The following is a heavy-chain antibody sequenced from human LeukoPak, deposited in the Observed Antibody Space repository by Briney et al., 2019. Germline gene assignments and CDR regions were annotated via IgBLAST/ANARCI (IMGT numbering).Heavy chain of an antibody. CDR3: VRVGSVSGSDYLDY. Sequence: PGGSLSLSCAVSGFTFSDHFLDWVRQAPGKGLEWVGRSRNKAKSYITEYAASVKGRFTISRDDSKNSLYLQMNSLETEDTAAYYCVRVGSVSGSDYLDYWGQGTLVTVSS. V-gene: IGHV3-72*01. J-gene: IGHJ4*02. CDR1: GFTFSDHF. D-gene: IGHD6-19*01. CDR2: SRNKAKSYIT.